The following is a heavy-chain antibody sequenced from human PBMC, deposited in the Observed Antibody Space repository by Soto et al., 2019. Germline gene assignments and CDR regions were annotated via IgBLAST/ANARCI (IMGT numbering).Heavy chain of an antibody. J-gene: IGHJ6*02. V-gene: IGHV3-49*04. D-gene: IGHD6-6*01. CDR3: TREGYSSSTYYYYYGMDV. Sequence: PGGSLRLSCTASGFTFGDYAMSWVRRAPGKGLEWVGFIRSKAYGGTTEYAASVKGRFTISRDDSKSIAYLQMNSLKTEDTAVYYCTREGYSSSTYYYYYGMDVWGQGTTVTVSS. CDR2: IRSKAYGGTT. CDR1: GFTFGDYA.